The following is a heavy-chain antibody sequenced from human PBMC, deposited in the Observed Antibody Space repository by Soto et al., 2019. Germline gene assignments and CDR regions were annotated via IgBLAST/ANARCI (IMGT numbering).Heavy chain of an antibody. CDR2: INAGNGNT. Sequence: ASVKVSCKASGYTFTSYAMHWMRQAPGQRLEWMGWINAGNGNTKYSQKFQGRVTITRDTSASTAYMELSSLRSEDTAVYYCASLAQNFPLDYYDSSGKPEEGFDYWGQGTLVTVSS. D-gene: IGHD3-22*01. CDR1: GYTFTSYA. V-gene: IGHV1-3*01. J-gene: IGHJ4*02. CDR3: ASLAQNFPLDYYDSSGKPEEGFDY.